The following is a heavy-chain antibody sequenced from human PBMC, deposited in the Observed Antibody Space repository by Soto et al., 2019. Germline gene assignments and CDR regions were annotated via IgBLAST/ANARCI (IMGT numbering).Heavy chain of an antibody. CDR3: AREKTPPYSYGYGWFDP. CDR2: IDPSDSYT. D-gene: IGHD5-18*01. CDR1: GYSFTSYW. J-gene: IGHJ5*02. Sequence: GESLKISCKGSGYSFTSYWICWVRQMPGKGLEWMGRIDPSDSYTNYSPSFQGHVTISADKSISTAYLQWSSLKASDTAVYYCAREKTPPYSYGYGWFDPWGQGTLVTVSS. V-gene: IGHV5-10-1*01.